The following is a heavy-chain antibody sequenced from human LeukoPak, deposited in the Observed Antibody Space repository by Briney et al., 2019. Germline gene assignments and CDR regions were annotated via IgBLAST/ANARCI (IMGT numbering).Heavy chain of an antibody. CDR1: GGSFSSYA. CDR3: ATSSRTYSSTDY. J-gene: IGHJ4*02. CDR2: IIPILGSA. V-gene: IGHV1-69*11. D-gene: IGHD6-13*01. Sequence: ASVKVSCKASGGSFSSYAISWVRRAPGQGLEWMGWIIPILGSANYAQSFQGRVTMTADESTSTAYMELSSLRSEDTAVYYCATSSRTYSSTDYWGQGTLVTVSS.